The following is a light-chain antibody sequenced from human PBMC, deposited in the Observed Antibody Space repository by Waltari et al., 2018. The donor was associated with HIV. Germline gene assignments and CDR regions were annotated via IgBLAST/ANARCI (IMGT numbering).Light chain of an antibody. J-gene: IGLJ3*02. CDR3: AAWDDSLNGNWV. CDR1: ISNIGRNT. V-gene: IGLV1-44*01. CDR2: SNN. Sequence: QSVLTQPPSASGTPGHAVTISCSASISNIGRNTVTCYQQLPGTAPKRLIYSNNQRPSGVPDRFSGSRSGTSASLAISGLQSEDEADYYCAAWDDSLNGNWVFGGGTKLTVL.